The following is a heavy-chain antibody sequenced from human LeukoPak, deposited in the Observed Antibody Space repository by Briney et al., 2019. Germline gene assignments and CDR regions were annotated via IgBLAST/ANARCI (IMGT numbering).Heavy chain of an antibody. J-gene: IGHJ6*04. V-gene: IGHV1-69*13. CDR2: IIPIFGTA. Sequence: SVKVSCKASGGTFSSYAISWVRQAPGQGLEWMGGIIPIFGTANYAQKFQGRVTITADESTSTAYMELSSLRFEDTAVYYCARGRSDCSSTSCYRYYYYGMDVWGKGTTVTVSS. CDR3: ARGRSDCSSTSCYRYYYYGMDV. D-gene: IGHD2-2*01. CDR1: GGTFSSYA.